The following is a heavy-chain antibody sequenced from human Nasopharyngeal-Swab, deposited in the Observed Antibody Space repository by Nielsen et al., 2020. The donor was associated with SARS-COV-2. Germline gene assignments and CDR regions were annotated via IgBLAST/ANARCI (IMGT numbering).Heavy chain of an antibody. Sequence: WIRQPPGKGLEWIGEIDHSGNSNYNSSLKSRVTVSVDTSKNQFSLHVKSPTAADSAVYYCARAGWHTPYVDSWGQGTRVTVSS. CDR3: ARAGWHTPYVDS. V-gene: IGHV4-34*01. CDR2: IDHSGNS. D-gene: IGHD2-15*01. J-gene: IGHJ5*01.